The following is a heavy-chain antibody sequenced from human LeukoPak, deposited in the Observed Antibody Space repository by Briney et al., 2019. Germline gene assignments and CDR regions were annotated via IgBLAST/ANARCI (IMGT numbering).Heavy chain of an antibody. D-gene: IGHD3-10*01. CDR1: GFTFSSYE. J-gene: IGHJ4*02. Sequence: PGGSLRLSCAASGFTFSSYEMNWVRQAPGKGLEWVSYISFSGSTISYAASVKGRFTISRDNAKNSLYLQMNSLRAEDTAVYYCARVDYYGSGSYLYYWGQGTLVTVSS. CDR3: ARVDYYGSGSYLYY. V-gene: IGHV3-48*03. CDR2: ISFSGSTI.